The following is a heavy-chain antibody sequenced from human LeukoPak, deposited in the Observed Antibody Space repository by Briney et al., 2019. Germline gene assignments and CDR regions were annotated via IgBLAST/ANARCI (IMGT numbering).Heavy chain of an antibody. V-gene: IGHV4-59*01. CDR2: IYYRWST. CDR1: GGSISSYY. D-gene: IGHD5-18*01. CDR3: ARGGGYSYGSSFYYYYYYMDV. J-gene: IGHJ6*03. Sequence: PSEILSLTCTVSGGSISSYYWSWIRQPPGKGLEWIGYIYYRWSTNYNPSLKSRVTISVDTSKNQFSLKLSSVSAADTAVYYCARGGGYSYGSSFYYYYYYMDVWGKGTTVTISS.